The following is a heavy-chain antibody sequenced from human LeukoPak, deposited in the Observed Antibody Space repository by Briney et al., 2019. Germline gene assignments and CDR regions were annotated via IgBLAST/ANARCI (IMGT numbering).Heavy chain of an antibody. CDR3: ATLRDFWSGPDAFDI. J-gene: IGHJ3*02. V-gene: IGHV1-8*03. Sequence: ASVKVSCKASEYTFTSYDINWVRQATGQGLEWMGWMNPNSGNTGYAQKFQGRVTITRNTSISTAYMELSSLRSEDTAVYYCATLRDFWSGPDAFDIWGQGTMVTVSS. CDR1: EYTFTSYD. CDR2: MNPNSGNT. D-gene: IGHD3-3*01.